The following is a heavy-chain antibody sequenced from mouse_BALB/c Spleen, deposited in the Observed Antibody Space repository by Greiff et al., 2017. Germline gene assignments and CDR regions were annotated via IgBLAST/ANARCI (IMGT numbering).Heavy chain of an antibody. V-gene: IGHV5-6-5*01. CDR1: GFTFSSYA. Sequence: DVKLVESGGGLVKPGGSLKLSCAASGFTFSSYAMSWVRQTPEKRLEWVASISSGGSTYYPDSVKGRFPISRDNARNILYLQMSSLRSEDTAMYYCAREYGNYGAMDYWGQGTSVTVSA. J-gene: IGHJ4*01. CDR2: ISSGGST. D-gene: IGHD2-10*02. CDR3: AREYGNYGAMDY.